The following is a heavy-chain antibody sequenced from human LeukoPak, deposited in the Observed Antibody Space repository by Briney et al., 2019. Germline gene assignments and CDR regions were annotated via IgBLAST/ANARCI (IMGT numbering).Heavy chain of an antibody. CDR2: ISYDGSNK. CDR3: AKPQTRINYYYYGMDV. V-gene: IGHV3-30*18. Sequence: PGGSLRLSCAASGFTFSSYGMHWVRQAPGKGLEWVAVISYDGSNKYYADSVKGRFTVSRDNSKNTLYLQMNSLRAEDTAVYYCAKPQTRINYYYYGMDVWGQGTTVTVSS. CDR1: GFTFSSYG. D-gene: IGHD2-21*01. J-gene: IGHJ6*02.